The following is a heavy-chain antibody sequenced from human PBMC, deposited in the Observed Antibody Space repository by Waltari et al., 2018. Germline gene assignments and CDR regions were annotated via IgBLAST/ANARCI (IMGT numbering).Heavy chain of an antibody. V-gene: IGHV3-48*03. CDR2: ISGNGKNI. D-gene: IGHD2-21*01. CDR3: VREEVRGGENCGGDCFDY. Sequence: EVQLVESGGTLVQPGGSLRLSCAASGFTFSSYEMNWVRQAPGRGLEWVSYISGNGKNIYYAASLKGRFTISRDNAKNTLYLQMNSLRAEDTAVYYCVREEVRGGENCGGDCFDYWGQGTLVTVSS. CDR1: GFTFSSYE. J-gene: IGHJ4*02.